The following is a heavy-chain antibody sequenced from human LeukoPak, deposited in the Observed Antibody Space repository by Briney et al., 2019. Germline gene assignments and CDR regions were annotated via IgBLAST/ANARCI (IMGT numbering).Heavy chain of an antibody. V-gene: IGHV4-4*09. J-gene: IGHJ6*03. CDR1: GRSISSYY. CDR2: IYTSGST. CDR3: AARAVVRGYYDYYMDV. D-gene: IGHD4-23*01. Sequence: SETLSLTCTVSGRSISSYYWSWLRQPPGKGLEWIGYIYTSGSTNYNPSLKSRVTIPVDTSQKQFSLMLSSVTAADTAVYYCAARAVVRGYYDYYMDVWGKGTTVTVSS.